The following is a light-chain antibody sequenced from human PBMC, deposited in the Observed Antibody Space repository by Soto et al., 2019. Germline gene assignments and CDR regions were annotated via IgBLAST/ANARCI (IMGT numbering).Light chain of an antibody. CDR1: QYISSW. CDR2: AAS. CDR3: QQADSFPLS. Sequence: DIQMTQSPSSLSASVGDRVIITCRASQYISSWLAWYQQKPGEAPKLLIYAASRLQRGVPSRVSGSGSGTEFTLTISSLQPEDFATYYCQQADSFPLSFGGGTKVEIK. J-gene: IGKJ4*01. V-gene: IGKV1D-12*01.